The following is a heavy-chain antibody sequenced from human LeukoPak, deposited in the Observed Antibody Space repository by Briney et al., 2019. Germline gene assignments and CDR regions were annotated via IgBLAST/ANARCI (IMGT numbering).Heavy chain of an antibody. J-gene: IGHJ3*02. CDR2: IKSDGSQT. CDR3: ARVALAATGALDI. CDR1: QFIFSTYW. D-gene: IGHD6-19*01. V-gene: IGHV3-7*04. Sequence: GGSLRLSCAASQFIFSTYWMIWVRQAPGKGLEWVANIKSDGSQTNYVDSVKGRFTISRDNAMNSLYLQMNSLRAEDTALYYCARVALAATGALDIWGQGTMVTVSS.